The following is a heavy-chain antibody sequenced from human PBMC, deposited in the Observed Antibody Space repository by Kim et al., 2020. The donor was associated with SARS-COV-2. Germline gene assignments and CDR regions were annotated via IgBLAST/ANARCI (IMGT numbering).Heavy chain of an antibody. Sequence: ASVKVSCKASGYTFTSYGISWVRQAAGQGLEWMGWISAYNGNTNYAQKLQGRVTMTTDTSTSTAYMELRSLRSDDTAVYYCARAFYGSGSYDADFDYWGQGTLVTVSS. V-gene: IGHV1-18*04. CDR3: ARAFYGSGSYDADFDY. CDR2: ISAYNGNT. CDR1: GYTFTSYG. D-gene: IGHD3-10*01. J-gene: IGHJ4*02.